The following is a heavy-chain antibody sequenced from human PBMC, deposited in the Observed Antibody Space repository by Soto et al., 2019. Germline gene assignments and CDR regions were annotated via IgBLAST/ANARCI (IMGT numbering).Heavy chain of an antibody. Sequence: QVQLVQSGAEVKKPGSSVKVSCEASGGTFSSYAISWVRQAPGQGLEWMGGIIPIFGTANYAQKFQGRVTITADESTSTAYMELSSLTSEDTAVYYCAIDIGGTLYWYFDLWARGTLVTVAS. CDR2: IIPIFGTA. D-gene: IGHD1-1*01. J-gene: IGHJ2*01. CDR3: AIDIGGTLYWYFDL. CDR1: GGTFSSYA. V-gene: IGHV1-69*01.